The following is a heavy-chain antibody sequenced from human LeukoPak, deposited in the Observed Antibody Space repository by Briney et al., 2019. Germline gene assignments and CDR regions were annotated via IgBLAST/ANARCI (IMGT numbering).Heavy chain of an antibody. V-gene: IGHV4-39*07. Sequence: SETLSLTCTVSGGSISSSIYYWGWLRQPPGKGLEWIGSIYYNANTYYNPSLKSRITISVDTSKNQFSLRLSSVTAADTAVYYWARDRSTVTPPLPDAFDIWGQGTMVTVSS. CDR3: ARDRSTVTPPLPDAFDI. J-gene: IGHJ3*02. D-gene: IGHD4-17*01. CDR2: IYYNANT. CDR1: GGSISSSIYY.